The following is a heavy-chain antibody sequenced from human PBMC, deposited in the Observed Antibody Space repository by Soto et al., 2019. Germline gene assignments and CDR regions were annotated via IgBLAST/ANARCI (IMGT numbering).Heavy chain of an antibody. J-gene: IGHJ3*02. CDR1: GDSVSNNAVA. CDR3: ARTPDI. Sequence: SQTLSLTCVISGDSVSNNAVAWNWVRQSPSGGLEWLGRTYRGSESYNDYSISLKSRVTINSDPSKNQFSLQLTSVTSEDTAVYYCARTPDIWGQGTMVTVSS. V-gene: IGHV6-1*01. CDR2: TYRGSESYN.